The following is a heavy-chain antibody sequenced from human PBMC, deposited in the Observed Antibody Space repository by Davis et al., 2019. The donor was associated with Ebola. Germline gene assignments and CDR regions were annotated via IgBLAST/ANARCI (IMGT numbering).Heavy chain of an antibody. D-gene: IGHD2-2*02. Sequence: PGGSLSPSCAALGLTFTSFAINGVRQAQGKGREWSPVFSGGGGSTYYADSVKGRFTISRDNSKNTLYLQMNSLRAEDTAVYYCARGYCSSTSCYTPPYYYYYYMDVWGKGTTVTVSS. CDR1: GLTFTSFA. J-gene: IGHJ6*03. CDR2: FSGGGGST. V-gene: IGHV3-23*01. CDR3: ARGYCSSTSCYTPPYYYYYYMDV.